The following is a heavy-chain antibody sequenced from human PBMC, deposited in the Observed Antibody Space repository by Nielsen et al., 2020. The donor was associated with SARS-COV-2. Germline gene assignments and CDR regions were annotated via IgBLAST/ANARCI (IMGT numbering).Heavy chain of an antibody. CDR2: IWYDGSNK. V-gene: IGHV3-33*01. CDR1: GFTFSSYG. J-gene: IGHJ6*02. D-gene: IGHD6-6*01. CDR3: AREAVGIAALKTPTYYYYGMDV. Sequence: GESLKISCAASGFTFSSYGMHWVRQAPGKGLEWVAVIWYDGSNKYYADSVKGRFTISRDNSKNTLYLQMNSLRAEDTAVYYCAREAVGIAALKTPTYYYYGMDVWGQGTTVTVSS.